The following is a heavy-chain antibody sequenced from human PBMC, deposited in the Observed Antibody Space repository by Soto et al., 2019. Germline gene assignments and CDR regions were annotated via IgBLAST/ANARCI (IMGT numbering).Heavy chain of an antibody. Sequence: SQTLSLTCAISGDSVSSNSAAWNWIRQSPSRGLEWLGRTYYRSKWYNDYAVSVKSRITINPDTSKNQFSLKLSSVTAADTAVYYCARAMGRGVIHSYYYGMDVWGQGTTVTVSS. CDR2: TYYRSKWYN. CDR1: GDSVSSNSAA. J-gene: IGHJ6*02. V-gene: IGHV6-1*01. CDR3: ARAMGRGVIHSYYYGMDV. D-gene: IGHD3-10*01.